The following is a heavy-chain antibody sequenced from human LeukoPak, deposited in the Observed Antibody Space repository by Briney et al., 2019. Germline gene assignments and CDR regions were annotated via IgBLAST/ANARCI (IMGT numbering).Heavy chain of an antibody. CDR1: GFTFSRYW. CDR3: ARTYDRSTYGVHYFDP. CDR2: INKDGSEK. D-gene: IGHD3-22*01. V-gene: IGHV3-7*01. J-gene: IGHJ5*02. Sequence: GGSLRLSCAASGFTFSRYWMSWVRQAPGKGLEWVSSINKDGSEKFHADSATGRFTISRDNAKNSLFLQMNTLGAEDAAVYYCARTYDRSTYGVHYFDPWGQGTLVTVSS.